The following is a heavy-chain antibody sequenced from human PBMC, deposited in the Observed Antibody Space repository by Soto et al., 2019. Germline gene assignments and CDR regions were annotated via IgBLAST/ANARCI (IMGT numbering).Heavy chain of an antibody. D-gene: IGHD4-17*01. Sequence: QVQLVESGGGVVQPGRSLRLSCAASGFTFSKYGMHWVRQAPGKGLEWVAVILDDGSDQKYGDSVRGRFTISRDNSKKTLKLQLNRLLVDDTPVSYCATDDYRPDKRLDLWGHATMVTVSS. V-gene: IGHV3-33*03. J-gene: IGHJ3*01. CDR1: GFTFSKYG. CDR2: ILDDGSDQ. CDR3: ATDDYRPDKRLDL.